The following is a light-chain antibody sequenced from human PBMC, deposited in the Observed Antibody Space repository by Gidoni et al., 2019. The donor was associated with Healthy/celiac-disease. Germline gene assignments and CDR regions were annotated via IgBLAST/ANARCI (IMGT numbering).Light chain of an antibody. CDR3: QQYNSYPLT. CDR1: QRISSW. Sequence: DIQMTQSPSTLSASVGDRVTITCRASQRISSWLAWYQQKPGKATKLLIYKASSLESGVPSRFSGSGSGTEFTLTISSLQPDDFATYYCQQYNSYPLTFGGGTKVEIK. CDR2: KAS. V-gene: IGKV1-5*03. J-gene: IGKJ4*01.